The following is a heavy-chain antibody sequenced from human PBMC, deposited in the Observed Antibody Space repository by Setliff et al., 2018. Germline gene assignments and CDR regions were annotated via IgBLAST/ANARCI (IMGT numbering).Heavy chain of an antibody. Sequence: ASVKVSCKTSGYNFNDYGITWVRQVPGQGLEWMGWISSYTGKTYYAEKLQGRVTLTTDTSTSTAYLDLRSLESEDTAVYYCSRLVRFCTKSACQRLSGGEFWGQGTRVTVSS. D-gene: IGHD2-8*01. CDR3: SRLVRFCTKSACQRLSGGEF. V-gene: IGHV1-18*01. CDR2: ISSYTGKT. CDR1: GYNFNDYG. J-gene: IGHJ4*02.